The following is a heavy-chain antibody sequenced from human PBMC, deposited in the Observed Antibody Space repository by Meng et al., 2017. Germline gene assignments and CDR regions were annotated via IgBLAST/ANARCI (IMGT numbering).Heavy chain of an antibody. J-gene: IGHJ3*02. CDR2: INHSGST. CDR3: ARFRVVPTLGRAFDI. Sequence: SETLSLTCAVYGGCFSGYYWSWIRQPPGKGLEFIGEINHSGSTNYNQSLKSRVTISVDTSKNQFSLKLSSVTAADTAVYSCARFRVVPTLGRAFDIWGQGTMVTVSS. CDR1: GGCFSGYY. V-gene: IGHV4-34*01. D-gene: IGHD3-3*01.